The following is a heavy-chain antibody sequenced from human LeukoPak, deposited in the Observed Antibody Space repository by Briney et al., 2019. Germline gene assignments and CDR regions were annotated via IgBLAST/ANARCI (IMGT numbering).Heavy chain of an antibody. J-gene: IGHJ4*02. Sequence: PGGSLRLFCAASGFTFSSYAMHWVRQAPGKGLEYVSAITSSGGSTFYADSVKGRFTISRDNSKNTLYLQMGNLRAEDMAVYYCARIFYDSSGYYYDYWGQGTLVTVSS. CDR2: ITSSGGST. V-gene: IGHV3-64*02. D-gene: IGHD3-22*01. CDR3: ARIFYDSSGYYYDY. CDR1: GFTFSSYA.